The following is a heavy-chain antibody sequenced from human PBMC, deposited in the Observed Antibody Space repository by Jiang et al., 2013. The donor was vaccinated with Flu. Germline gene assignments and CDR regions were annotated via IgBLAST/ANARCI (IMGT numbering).Heavy chain of an antibody. CDR1: GFSLSTSGMC. V-gene: IGHV2-70*11. J-gene: IGHJ4*02. Sequence: KPTQTLTLTCTFSGFSLSTSGMCVSWIRQPPGKALEWLARIDWDDDKYYSTSLKTRLTISKDTSKNQVVLTMTNMDPVDTATYYCARVEFGVAGTSGEYYFDYWGQGTLVTVSS. D-gene: IGHD6-19*01. CDR3: ARVEFGVAGTSGEYYFDY. CDR2: IDWDDDK.